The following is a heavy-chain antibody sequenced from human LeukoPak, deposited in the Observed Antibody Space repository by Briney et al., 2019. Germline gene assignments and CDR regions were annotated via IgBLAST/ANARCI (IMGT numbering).Heavy chain of an antibody. Sequence: ASVKVSCKASGYTFISYDINWVRQVTGQGLEWTGWMNPNSGNTGYAQKFQGRVTITRNTSISTAYMELSSLRSEDTAVYYCARDYGDYAGWFDPWGQGTLVTVSS. V-gene: IGHV1-8*03. CDR1: GYTFISYD. D-gene: IGHD4-17*01. J-gene: IGHJ5*02. CDR3: ARDYGDYAGWFDP. CDR2: MNPNSGNT.